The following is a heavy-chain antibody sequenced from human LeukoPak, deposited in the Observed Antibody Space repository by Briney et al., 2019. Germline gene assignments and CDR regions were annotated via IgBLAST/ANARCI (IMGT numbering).Heavy chain of an antibody. Sequence: PSETLSLTCTVSGGSISSYYWSWIRQPPGKGLEWIGYIYYTGSTNYNPSLKSQVTISVDTSKNQFSLKLSSVTAADTAVYFCARWVGRSYYGSADYGMDVWGQGTTVIVSS. V-gene: IGHV4-59*01. CDR1: GGSISSYY. CDR2: IYYTGST. D-gene: IGHD3-10*01. J-gene: IGHJ6*02. CDR3: ARWVGRSYYGSADYGMDV.